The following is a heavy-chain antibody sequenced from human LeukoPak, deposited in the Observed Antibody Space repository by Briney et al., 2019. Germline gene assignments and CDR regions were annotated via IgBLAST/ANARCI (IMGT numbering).Heavy chain of an antibody. D-gene: IGHD2-21*01. CDR1: GFTFSNAW. J-gene: IGHJ4*02. V-gene: IGHV3-15*01. CDR2: IKSKTDGGTT. Sequence: PGGSLRLSCGASGFTFSNAWMSWVRQAPGKGLEWVGRIKSKTDGGTTDYAAPVKGRFTISRDDSKNTLYLQMNSLKTEDTAVYYCTTRFFQAEDGIRDFDYWGQGTLVTVSS. CDR3: TTRFFQAEDGIRDFDY.